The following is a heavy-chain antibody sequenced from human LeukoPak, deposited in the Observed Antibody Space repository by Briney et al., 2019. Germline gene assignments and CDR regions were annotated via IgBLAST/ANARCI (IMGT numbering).Heavy chain of an antibody. Sequence: SQTLSLTCTVSGGSISSGDYYWSWIRQPPGKGLEWIGYIYYSGSTYYNPSLKSRVTISVDTSKNQFSLKLSSVSAADTAVYYCARDGKLVGAIRSDAFDIWGQGTMVTVSS. CDR1: GGSISSGDYY. V-gene: IGHV4-30-4*08. CDR3: ARDGKLVGAIRSDAFDI. J-gene: IGHJ3*02. CDR2: IYYSGST. D-gene: IGHD1-26*01.